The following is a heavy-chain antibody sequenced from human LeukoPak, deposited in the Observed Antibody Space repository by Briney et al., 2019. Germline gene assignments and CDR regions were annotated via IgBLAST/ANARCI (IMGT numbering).Heavy chain of an antibody. D-gene: IGHD6-19*01. CDR1: GGSISSYY. CDR2: IYYSGST. CDR3: ARDWRGYSSGWYHYYGMDV. V-gene: IGHV4-59*01. J-gene: IGHJ6*02. Sequence: SETLSLTCTVSGGSISSYYWSWIRQPPGKGLEWLGYIYYSGSTNYNPSLKSRVTISVDTSKNQFSLKLSSVTAADTAVYYCARDWRGYSSGWYHYYGMDVWGQGTTVTVSS.